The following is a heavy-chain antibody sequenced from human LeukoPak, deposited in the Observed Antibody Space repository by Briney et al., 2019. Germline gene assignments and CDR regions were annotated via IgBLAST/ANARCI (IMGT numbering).Heavy chain of an antibody. CDR3: ARGRMAGTYVFDY. D-gene: IGHD6-19*01. CDR2: INHSGGT. CDR1: GGSISSSNW. J-gene: IGHJ4*02. V-gene: IGHV4-4*02. Sequence: SETLSLTCAVSGGSISSSNWWNWVRQPPGKGLEWIGEINHSGGTNYNPSLKSRVIISIDKSKNQFSLRLSSVTAADTAVYYCARGRMAGTYVFDYWGQGTLVTVSS.